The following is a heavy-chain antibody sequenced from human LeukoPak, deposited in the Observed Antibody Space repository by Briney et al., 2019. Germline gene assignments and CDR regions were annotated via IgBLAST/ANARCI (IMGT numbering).Heavy chain of an antibody. CDR1: GFTFGDYA. D-gene: IGHD6-13*01. J-gene: IGHJ6*02. V-gene: IGHV3-49*04. CDR3: AREGAAAAYGMDV. CDR2: IRRRAFGETA. Sequence: PGGSLRLSCTASGFTFGDYAVSWVRRAPGRGLEWVGLIRRRAFGETADYAASVKGRFTISRDDSKSIAYPQMNSLKTEDTAVYYCAREGAAAAYGMDVWGQGTTVTVS.